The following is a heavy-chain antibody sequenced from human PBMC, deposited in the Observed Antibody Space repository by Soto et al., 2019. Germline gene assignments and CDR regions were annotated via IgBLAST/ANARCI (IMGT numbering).Heavy chain of an antibody. D-gene: IGHD6-13*01. J-gene: IGHJ6*02. Sequence: PGESLKISCKGSGYSFTSYWIGWVRQMPGKGLEWMGIIYPGDSDTRYSPSFQGQVTISADKSISTAYLQWSSLKASDTAMYYCARPRSSSRHYYRMDVWGQGTTVIVSS. CDR2: IYPGDSDT. V-gene: IGHV5-51*01. CDR1: GYSFTSYW. CDR3: ARPRSSSRHYYRMDV.